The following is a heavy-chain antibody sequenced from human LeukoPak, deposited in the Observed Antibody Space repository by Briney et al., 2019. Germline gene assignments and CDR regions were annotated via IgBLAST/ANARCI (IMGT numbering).Heavy chain of an antibody. CDR2: INPNSGGT. D-gene: IGHD3-22*01. Sequence: ASVKVSCKASGYTFTGYYMHWVRQAPGQGLGWMGWINPNSGGTNYAQKFQGRVTMTRDTSISTAYMELSRLRSDDTAVYYCARARYDSSGYYYGVDYWGQGTLVTVSS. V-gene: IGHV1-2*02. CDR1: GYTFTGYY. CDR3: ARARYDSSGYYYGVDY. J-gene: IGHJ4*02.